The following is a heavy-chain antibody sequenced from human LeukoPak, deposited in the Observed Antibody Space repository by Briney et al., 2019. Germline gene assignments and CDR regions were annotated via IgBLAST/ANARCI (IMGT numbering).Heavy chain of an antibody. CDR3: ARDCPGSIVGATVDYYYGMDV. Sequence: GGSLRLSCAASGFTFSSYAMHWVRQAPGKGLEWVAVISYDGSNKYYADSVKGRFTISRDNSKYTLYLQMNSLRAEDTAVYYCARDCPGSIVGATVDYYYGMDVWGQGTTVTVSS. D-gene: IGHD1-26*01. CDR2: ISYDGSNK. J-gene: IGHJ6*02. CDR1: GFTFSSYA. V-gene: IGHV3-30-3*01.